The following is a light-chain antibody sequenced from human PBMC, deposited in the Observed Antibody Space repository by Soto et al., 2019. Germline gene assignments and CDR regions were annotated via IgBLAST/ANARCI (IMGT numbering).Light chain of an antibody. CDR3: AAWDDSLNGQV. CDR1: SSNIGSNT. J-gene: IGLJ1*01. Sequence: QSVLTQPPSASGTPGQRVTISCSGSSSNIGSNTVNWYQQLPGTAPKLLIHSNNQRPSGVPDRFSGSKSGTSVSLAISGLQSEDEADYYCAAWDDSLNGQVFGTGTKVTVL. V-gene: IGLV1-44*01. CDR2: SNN.